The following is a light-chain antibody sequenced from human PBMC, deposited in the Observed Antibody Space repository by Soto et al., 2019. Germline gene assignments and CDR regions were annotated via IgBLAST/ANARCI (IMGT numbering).Light chain of an antibody. V-gene: IGKV1-39*01. CDR3: QHSYSTPYT. J-gene: IGKJ2*01. CDR1: QSISSY. Sequence: DIQMTQSPSSLSASVEDRVTITCRASQSISSYLNWYQQKPGKAPKLLIYAASSLQGGVPSRFSGSGSWTDFNLTISSLQPEYFATYYCQHSYSTPYTFGQGTKLEIK. CDR2: AAS.